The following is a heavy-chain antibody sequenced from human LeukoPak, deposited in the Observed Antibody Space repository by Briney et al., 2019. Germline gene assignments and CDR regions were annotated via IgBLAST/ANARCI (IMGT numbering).Heavy chain of an antibody. D-gene: IGHD3-22*01. Sequence: KSSETLSLTCTVSGGSISNFFWSWIRQPAGKGLEWIGRIYSAGSTNYNPSLKSRVTTSVDTSKNQFPLKLSSVTAADTAVYYCARERLGYYDRSGLDYWGQGTLVTVSS. J-gene: IGHJ4*02. CDR1: GGSISNFF. V-gene: IGHV4-4*07. CDR2: IYSAGST. CDR3: ARERLGYYDRSGLDY.